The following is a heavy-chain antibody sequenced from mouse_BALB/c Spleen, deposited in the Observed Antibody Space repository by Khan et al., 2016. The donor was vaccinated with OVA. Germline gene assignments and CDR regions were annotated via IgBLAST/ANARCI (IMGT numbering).Heavy chain of an antibody. D-gene: IGHD1-2*01. CDR2: IFPNTGDT. CDR1: GYTFTDYN. V-gene: IGHV1S29*02. Sequence: EVQLQESGPELVKPGASVKISCKSSGYTFTDYNMDWVKQRQGESLEWIGYIFPNTGDTGYNQKFKTKATLTVDVSSSTAYMELRSLTSEGSAVSFCSSSGYGSFGYWGQGTLVTVSA. J-gene: IGHJ3*01. CDR3: SSSGYGSFGY.